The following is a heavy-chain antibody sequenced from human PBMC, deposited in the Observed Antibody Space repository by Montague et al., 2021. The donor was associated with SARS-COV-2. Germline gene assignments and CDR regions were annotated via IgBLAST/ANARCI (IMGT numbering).Heavy chain of an antibody. CDR1: GDSVSSGAYY. D-gene: IGHD3-22*01. Sequence: SETLSLTCTVSGDSVSSGAYYWSWLRQPPGKGLEWIAYIYYSGNTYTKYNPSLESRVSISVDTSKNQFSLKLTSGSAADTAVYYCARYYFDSSGLVWIDPWGQGTLVIVSS. J-gene: IGHJ5*02. CDR3: ARYYFDSSGLVWIDP. CDR2: IYYSGNTYT. V-gene: IGHV4-61*08.